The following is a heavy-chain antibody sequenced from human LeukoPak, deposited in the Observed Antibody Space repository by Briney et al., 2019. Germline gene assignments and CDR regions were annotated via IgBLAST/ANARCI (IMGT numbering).Heavy chain of an antibody. CDR2: IKQDGSEK. D-gene: IGHD5-24*01. Sequence: PGRSLRLSCAASGFTFSSYWMRWVRQAPGRGLEWVANIKQDGSEKYYVDSVKGRFTISRDNAKNSLYLQMNSLRAEDTAVYYCARGGLQRGDYFDYWGQGTLVTVSS. V-gene: IGHV3-7*01. CDR1: GFTFSSYW. J-gene: IGHJ4*02. CDR3: ARGGLQRGDYFDY.